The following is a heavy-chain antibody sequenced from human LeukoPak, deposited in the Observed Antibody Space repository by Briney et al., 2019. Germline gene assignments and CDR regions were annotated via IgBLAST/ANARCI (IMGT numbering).Heavy chain of an antibody. Sequence: GGSLRLSCAASGFTFSNAWMSWVRQAPGKGLEWVGRIESKTDGGTTDYAAPVKGRFTISRDDSKNTLYLQMNSLKTEDTAVYYCTTGPYSTEIWGQGTMVTVSS. CDR3: TTGPYSTEI. CDR2: IESKTDGGTT. J-gene: IGHJ3*02. CDR1: GFTFSNAW. V-gene: IGHV3-15*04. D-gene: IGHD2/OR15-2a*01.